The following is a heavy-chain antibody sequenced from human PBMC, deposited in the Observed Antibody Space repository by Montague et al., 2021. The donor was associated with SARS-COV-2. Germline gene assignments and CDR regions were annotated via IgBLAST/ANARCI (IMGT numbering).Heavy chain of an antibody. Sequence: SETLSLTCTVSGVSITSSYWSWIRQPPGKGLEWIGDIYYSRSTNYNPSLETRVTISVDPSKNQFSLKLSSVTAADTAVYYCARDDRWNWFDSWGQGTLVIVSS. CDR3: ARDDRWNWFDS. D-gene: IGHD3-22*01. V-gene: IGHV4-59*01. J-gene: IGHJ5*01. CDR2: IYYSRST. CDR1: GVSITSSY.